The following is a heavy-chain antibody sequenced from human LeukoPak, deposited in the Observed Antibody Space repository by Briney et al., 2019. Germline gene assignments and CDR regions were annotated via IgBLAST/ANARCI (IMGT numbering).Heavy chain of an antibody. J-gene: IGHJ4*02. CDR3: ARSYCSGGSCYVRGFFDY. V-gene: IGHV3-30-3*01. Sequence: GGSLRLSCAASGFTFSSYAMHWVRQAPGKGLEGVAVISYDGSNKYYADSVKGRFTISRDNSKNTLYLQMNSLRAEDTAVYYCARSYCSGGSCYVRGFFDYWGQGTLVTVSS. D-gene: IGHD2-15*01. CDR1: GFTFSSYA. CDR2: ISYDGSNK.